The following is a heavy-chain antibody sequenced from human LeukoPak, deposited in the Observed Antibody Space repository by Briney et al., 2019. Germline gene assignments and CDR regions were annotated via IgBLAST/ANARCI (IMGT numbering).Heavy chain of an antibody. Sequence: PSETLSLTCAVYGESFSGYYWSWIRQPPGKGLEWIGEINHSGSTNYNPSLKSRVTISVDTSKNQFSLKLSSVTAADTAIYYCARARITMVRGVIIIRGGHFDSWGQGTLVTVSS. CDR3: ARARITMVRGVIIIRGGHFDS. J-gene: IGHJ4*02. CDR2: INHSGST. CDR1: GESFSGYY. V-gene: IGHV4-34*01. D-gene: IGHD3-10*01.